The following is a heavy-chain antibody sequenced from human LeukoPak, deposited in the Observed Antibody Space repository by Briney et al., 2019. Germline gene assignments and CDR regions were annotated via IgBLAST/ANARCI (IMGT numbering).Heavy chain of an antibody. D-gene: IGHD3-16*01. CDR3: ARRGTPNAFDL. V-gene: IGHV3-30*03. Sequence: GGSLRLSCAASGFTFSSYGMHWVRQAPGKGLEWVAVISYDGSNNYYADSVKGRFTISRGNSKNTMYLQMNNLRAEDTAVYYCARRGTPNAFDLWGQGTMVTVSS. J-gene: IGHJ3*01. CDR2: ISYDGSNN. CDR1: GFTFSSYG.